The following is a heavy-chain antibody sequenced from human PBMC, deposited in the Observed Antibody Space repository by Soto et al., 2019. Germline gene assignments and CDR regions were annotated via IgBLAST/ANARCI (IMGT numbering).Heavy chain of an antibody. Sequence: QMQLVQSGTEVKKPGSSVRVSCKASGGTFSGTAITWVRQAPGQGLEWMGGIIPVFHRPQYAQTFQDRLTITADASTTTAYMELSSLRPEDTALCYCARDESSGGYWGPLDFWGQGNLAGVPS. V-gene: IGHV1-69*01. CDR2: IIPVFHRP. CDR3: ARDESSGGYWGPLDF. J-gene: IGHJ4*02. CDR1: GGTFSGTA. D-gene: IGHD3-22*01.